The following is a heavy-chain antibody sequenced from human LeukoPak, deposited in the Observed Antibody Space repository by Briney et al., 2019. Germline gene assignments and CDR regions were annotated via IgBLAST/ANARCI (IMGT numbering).Heavy chain of an antibody. D-gene: IGHD4-17*01. J-gene: IGHJ2*01. Sequence: SETLSLTCTVSGGSISSYYWSWIRQPPGKGLEWIGYIYYSGSTNYNPSLKSRVTISVDTSKNQFSLKLSSVTAADTAVYYCAREAHDYGERSNYWYFDLWGRGTLVTVSS. CDR3: AREAHDYGERSNYWYFDL. CDR2: IYYSGST. CDR1: GGSISSYY. V-gene: IGHV4-59*01.